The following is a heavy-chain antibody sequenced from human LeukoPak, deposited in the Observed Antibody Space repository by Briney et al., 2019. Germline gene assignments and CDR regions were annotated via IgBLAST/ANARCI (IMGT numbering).Heavy chain of an antibody. V-gene: IGHV4-59*01. CDR2: IFYSGST. CDR1: GGSISSFY. J-gene: IGHJ3*02. D-gene: IGHD6-13*01. CDR3: ARLGGIAAAAEYLDAFDI. Sequence: PSETLSLTCTVSGGSISSFYWSWIRQPPGKGLEWIGYIFYSGSTNYNPSLKSRVTISVDTSKNQFSLKLSSVTAADTAVYYCARLGGIAAAAEYLDAFDIWGQGTMVTASS.